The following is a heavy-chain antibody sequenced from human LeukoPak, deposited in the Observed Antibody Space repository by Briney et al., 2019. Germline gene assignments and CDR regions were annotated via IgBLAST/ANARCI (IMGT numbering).Heavy chain of an antibody. Sequence: ASVNVSCKASGYTFTSYGISWVRQATGQGLERMGWISAYNGNTNYAQKFQGRVTMTTDTSTSTAYMELRSLRSDDTAVYYCASSRMYSSGWLGDYWGQGTLVTVSS. V-gene: IGHV1-18*01. J-gene: IGHJ4*02. CDR3: ASSRMYSSGWLGDY. CDR1: GYTFTSYG. CDR2: ISAYNGNT. D-gene: IGHD6-19*01.